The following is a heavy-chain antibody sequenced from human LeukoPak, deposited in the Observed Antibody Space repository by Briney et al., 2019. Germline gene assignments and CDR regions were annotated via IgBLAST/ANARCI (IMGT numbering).Heavy chain of an antibody. CDR2: INPNSGGT. Sequence: GASVKVSCKASGYTFTGYYMHWVRQAPGQGLEWMGWINPNSGGTNYAQKFQGRVTMTRDTSISTAYMELSRLRPDDTAVYYCARDDRFPIGSYSEILDYWGQGTLVTVSS. V-gene: IGHV1-2*02. J-gene: IGHJ4*02. CDR3: ARDDRFPIGSYSEILDY. D-gene: IGHD1-26*01. CDR1: GYTFTGYY.